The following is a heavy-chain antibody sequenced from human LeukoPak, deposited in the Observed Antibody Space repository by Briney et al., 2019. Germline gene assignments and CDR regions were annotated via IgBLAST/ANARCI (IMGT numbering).Heavy chain of an antibody. Sequence: GGSLRLSCAASGVSVGGYHMSWVRQAPGKGLEWVSVTYAGGSTYYADSVKGRFTISRDNSKNMVYLQMTSLRAEDTAVYFFARGGDAYNPFDYWGQGALVTVSS. D-gene: IGHD5-24*01. CDR3: ARGGDAYNPFDY. V-gene: IGHV3-66*02. CDR1: GVSVGGYH. J-gene: IGHJ4*02. CDR2: TYAGGST.